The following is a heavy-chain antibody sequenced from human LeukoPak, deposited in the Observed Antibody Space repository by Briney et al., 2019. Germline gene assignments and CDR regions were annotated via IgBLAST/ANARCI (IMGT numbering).Heavy chain of an antibody. D-gene: IGHD5-12*01. Sequence: ASVKVSCKASGYIFTSYAMHWVRQAPGQRLEWMGWINAGNGNTKYSQKFQGRVTITRDTSASTAYMELSSLRSEDTAVYYCARGGPGEVATFSWFDPWGQGTLVTVSS. CDR2: INAGNGNT. V-gene: IGHV1-3*01. CDR1: GYIFTSYA. CDR3: ARGGPGEVATFSWFDP. J-gene: IGHJ5*02.